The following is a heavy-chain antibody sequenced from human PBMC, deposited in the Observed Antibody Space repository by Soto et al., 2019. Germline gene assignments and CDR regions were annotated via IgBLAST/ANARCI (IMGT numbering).Heavy chain of an antibody. Sequence: PGGSLRLSCAASGFTFTSYSMNWGRQAPGKGLEWVSSISSTTNYIYYGDSMKGRFTISRDNAKNSLYLEMNSLRAEDTAVYYCARESEDRTSNFDYWGQGTLVTVSS. CDR1: GFTFTSYS. V-gene: IGHV3-21*06. J-gene: IGHJ4*02. CDR2: ISSTTNYI. CDR3: ARESEDRTSNFDY.